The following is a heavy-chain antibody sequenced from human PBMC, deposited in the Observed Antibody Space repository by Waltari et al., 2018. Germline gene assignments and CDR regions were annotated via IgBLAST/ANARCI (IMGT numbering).Heavy chain of an antibody. CDR2: IRHPGSP. V-gene: IGHV4-34*01. CDR3: TRGGNYDFWSHRPFVDP. D-gene: IGHD3-3*01. J-gene: IGHJ5*02. CDR1: GASFSDYY. Sequence: QVQLQQWGARLLGPSETLSLTCAVYGASFSDYYWGWVRQPPGKGLEWIGQIRHPGSPNYYPSHKSRVTISIDTPSSQFSLRLSSVTAADTALYFCTRGGNYDFWSHRPFVDPWGQGTLVTVSS.